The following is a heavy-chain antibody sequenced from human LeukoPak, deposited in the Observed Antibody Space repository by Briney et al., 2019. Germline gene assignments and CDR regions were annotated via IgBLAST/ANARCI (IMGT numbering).Heavy chain of an antibody. J-gene: IGHJ6*02. CDR2: IYPRDGST. Sequence: ASVKVSCKASGYTFTSNYIHWVRQAPGQGLEWMGMIYPRDGSTSYAQKFQGRVTVTRDTSTSTVYMELSSLRSEDTAVYYCARGITKDSGYYSDYYYYDMDVWGQGTTVTVSS. V-gene: IGHV1-46*01. CDR3: ARGITKDSGYYSDYYYYDMDV. CDR1: GYTFTSNY. D-gene: IGHD3-22*01.